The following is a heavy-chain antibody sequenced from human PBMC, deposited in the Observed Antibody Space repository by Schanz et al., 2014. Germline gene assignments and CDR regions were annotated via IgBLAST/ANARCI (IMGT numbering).Heavy chain of an antibody. CDR3: AKHVRSLTGNDY. Sequence: EVQLVESGGDLVQPGGSQRLSCAASGFIVSSTYMTWVRQAPGKGLEWVSIIYSGVSTYYADSVKGRFTISRDNSSKTLYLQMNSLRADDTAVYYCAKHVRSLTGNDYWGQGTLVTVSS. D-gene: IGHD3-9*01. CDR2: IYSGVST. V-gene: IGHV3-66*04. CDR1: GFIVSSTY. J-gene: IGHJ4*02.